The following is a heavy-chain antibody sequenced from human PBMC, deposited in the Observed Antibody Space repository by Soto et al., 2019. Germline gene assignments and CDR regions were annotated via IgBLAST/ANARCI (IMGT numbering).Heavy chain of an antibody. J-gene: IGHJ4*02. CDR1: GGSFSGYY. Sequence: SETLSLTCAVYGGSFSGYYWSWIRQPPGKGLEWIGEINHSGSTNYNPSLKSRVTISVDTSKNQFSLKLSSVTAADTAVYYCARSARASPRGRIDYWGQGTLVTVSS. CDR3: ARSARASPRGRIDY. CDR2: INHSGST. V-gene: IGHV4-34*01. D-gene: IGHD5-12*01.